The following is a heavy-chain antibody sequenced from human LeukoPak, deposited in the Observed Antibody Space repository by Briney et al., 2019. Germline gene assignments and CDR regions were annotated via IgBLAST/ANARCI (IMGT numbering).Heavy chain of an antibody. Sequence: GGSLRLSCAASGFTFSDYNMRWIRQAPGKGLEWVSVISGSGGSTYYADSVKGRFTISRDNSKNTLYLQMNSLRAEDTAVYYCAKDSSSWYDYYFDYWGQGTLVTVSS. J-gene: IGHJ4*02. CDR3: AKDSSSWYDYYFDY. V-gene: IGHV3-23*01. CDR2: ISGSGGST. D-gene: IGHD6-13*01. CDR1: GFTFSDYN.